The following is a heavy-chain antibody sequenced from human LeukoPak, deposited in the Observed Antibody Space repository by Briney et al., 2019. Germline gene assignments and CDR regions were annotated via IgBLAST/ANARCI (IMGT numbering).Heavy chain of an antibody. D-gene: IGHD3-22*01. CDR3: ARPYYYDSRIDP. J-gene: IGHJ5*02. V-gene: IGHV4-30-4*01. CDR1: GGSITSGDYY. CDR2: MYYSGST. Sequence: SETLSLTCTVSGGSITSGDYYWSWIRQPPGKGLEWIASMYYSGSTYYNPSLKSRVTMSADTSKNQFSLKLSSVTAADTAVYYCARPYYYDSRIDPWGQGTLVTVAS.